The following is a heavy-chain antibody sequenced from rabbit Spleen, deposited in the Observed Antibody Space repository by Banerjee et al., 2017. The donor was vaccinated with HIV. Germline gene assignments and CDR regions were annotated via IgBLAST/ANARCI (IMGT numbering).Heavy chain of an antibody. D-gene: IGHD1-1*01. CDR3: ARNYVNAFDP. CDR2: IFGSSTGTI. V-gene: IGHV1S45*01. CDR1: GFSFSSVDW. Sequence: QEHLKESGGGLVQPEGSLKLSCTASGFSFSSVDWIYWVRQAPGKGLEWIGTIFGSSTGTIDYASWAKGRFAISTTSSPTVTLQMTSLTAADTATYFCARNYVNAFDPWGPGTLVTVS. J-gene: IGHJ2*01.